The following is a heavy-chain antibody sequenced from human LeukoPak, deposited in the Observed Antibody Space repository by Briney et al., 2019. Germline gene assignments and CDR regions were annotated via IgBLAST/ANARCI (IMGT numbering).Heavy chain of an antibody. V-gene: IGHV3-23*01. CDR3: ANLAGSLTTVSLDY. CDR2: ISGSGGST. D-gene: IGHD4-17*01. CDR1: GFTFSSYG. Sequence: GGSLRLSCAASGFTFSSYGMSWVRQAPGKGLEWVSAISGSGGSTYYADSVKGRFTISRDNSKNTLYLQMNSLRAEDTAVYYCANLAGSLTTVSLDYWGQGTLVTVSS. J-gene: IGHJ4*02.